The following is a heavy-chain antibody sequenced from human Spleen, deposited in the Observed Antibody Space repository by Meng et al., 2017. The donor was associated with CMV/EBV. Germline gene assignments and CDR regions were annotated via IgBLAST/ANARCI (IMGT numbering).Heavy chain of an antibody. CDR3: AKAVDYFGSGSSVYGLDV. D-gene: IGHD3-10*01. CDR1: GGSISSYY. CDR2: IYYSGST. Sequence: GSLRLSCTVSGGSISSYYWSWIRQPPGKGLEWIGYIYYSGSTNYNPSLKSRVTISVDTSKNQFSLKLNSVTAADTAVYYCAKAVDYFGSGSSVYGLDVWGQGTTVTVSS. J-gene: IGHJ6*02. V-gene: IGHV4-59*01.